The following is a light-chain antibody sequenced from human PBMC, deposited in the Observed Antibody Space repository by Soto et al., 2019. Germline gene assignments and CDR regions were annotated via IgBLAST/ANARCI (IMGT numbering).Light chain of an antibody. V-gene: IGKV1-8*01. J-gene: IGKJ5*01. Sequence: AIRMTQSPSSFSASTGDRVTITCRASQGISSYLAWYQQKPGKAPKLLIYAASTLQSGVPSRFSGSGSGTDFTLTISCLQSEDFATYYCQQYYSYPLTFGGGTRLEN. CDR2: AAS. CDR1: QGISSY. CDR3: QQYYSYPLT.